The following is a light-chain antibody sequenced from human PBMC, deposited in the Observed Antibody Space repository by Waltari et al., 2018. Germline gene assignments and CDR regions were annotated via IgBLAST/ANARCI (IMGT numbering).Light chain of an antibody. Sequence: QSVLTQPPSASGATGQRVTISCSGSSPTLRNTAVTWYQQLPGTAPRLLMFSNNQRPSGLPDRFSASKSGTSASLAISGLQSDDEAEYYCAAWDYSLNIVLFGGGTRLTVL. V-gene: IGLV1-44*01. CDR2: SNN. J-gene: IGLJ2*01. CDR3: AAWDYSLNIVL. CDR1: SPTLRNTA.